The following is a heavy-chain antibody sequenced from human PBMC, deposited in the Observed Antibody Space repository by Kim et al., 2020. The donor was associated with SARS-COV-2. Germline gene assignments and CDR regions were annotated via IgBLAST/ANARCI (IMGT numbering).Heavy chain of an antibody. CDR1: GYTFTNYA. J-gene: IGHJ3*02. Sequence: ASVKVSCKASGYTFTNYAMNWVRQAPGQGLEWMGWINTNTGNPTYAQGFTGRFVFSLDTSVSTAYLQISSLKAEDTAVYFCGASGSYAFDIWGQGTMVTVSS. CDR3: GASGSYAFDI. V-gene: IGHV7-4-1*02. CDR2: INTNTGNP. D-gene: IGHD3-10*01.